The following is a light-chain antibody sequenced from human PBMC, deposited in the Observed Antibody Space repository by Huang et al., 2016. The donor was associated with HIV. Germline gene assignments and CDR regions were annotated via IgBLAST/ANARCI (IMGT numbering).Light chain of an antibody. CDR3: QQYNNGPPWT. CDR1: QSVNNE. CDR2: DAS. V-gene: IGKV3-15*01. J-gene: IGKJ1*01. Sequence: EVVMTQSPVTLSVSPGERATLSCRASQSVNNEFAWFQQNPGQAPRLLIRDASIRATRVPDRFMGRGSGTEFSLTISSLESEDFAVYYCQQYNNGPPWTFGQGTMVEIK.